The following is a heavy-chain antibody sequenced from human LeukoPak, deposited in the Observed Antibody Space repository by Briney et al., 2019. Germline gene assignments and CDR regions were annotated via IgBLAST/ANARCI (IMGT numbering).Heavy chain of an antibody. V-gene: IGHV3-21*01. Sequence: PGGSLRLSCAASGFTFSSYSMNWVRQAPGKGLEWVSSIISSSSYIYYADSVKGRFTISRDNAKNSLYLQMNSLRAEDTAVYYCARDLPDIVVVPAARHFDYWGQGTLVTVSS. CDR3: ARDLPDIVVVPAARHFDY. D-gene: IGHD2-2*01. CDR1: GFTFSSYS. CDR2: IISSSSYI. J-gene: IGHJ4*02.